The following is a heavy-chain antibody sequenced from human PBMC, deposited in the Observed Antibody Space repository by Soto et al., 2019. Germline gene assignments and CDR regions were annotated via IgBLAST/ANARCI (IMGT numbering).Heavy chain of an antibody. Sequence: SETLSLTCTVSGCSISSYYWSWIRQPPGKGLEWIGYIYYSGSTNYNPSQKSRDNISVDTSKNQFSLKLSSVTAADTAVYYCAREEDDWFDPWGQGTLVTVS. CDR3: AREEDDWFDP. J-gene: IGHJ5*02. CDR2: IYYSGST. V-gene: IGHV4-59*01. CDR1: GCSISSYY.